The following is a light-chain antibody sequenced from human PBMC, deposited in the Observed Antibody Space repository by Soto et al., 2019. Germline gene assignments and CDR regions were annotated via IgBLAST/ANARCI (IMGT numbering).Light chain of an antibody. J-gene: IGKJ5*01. CDR2: DAS. Sequence: EIVLTQSPATLSLSPGERATVSCRASQSVSIYLAWYQQKPGQAPRLLLYDASNRATGIPARFSGSGSGADFTLTISSLEPEEFAVYYCQQRISWPPTFGQGTRLEIK. CDR3: QQRISWPPT. CDR1: QSVSIY. V-gene: IGKV3-11*01.